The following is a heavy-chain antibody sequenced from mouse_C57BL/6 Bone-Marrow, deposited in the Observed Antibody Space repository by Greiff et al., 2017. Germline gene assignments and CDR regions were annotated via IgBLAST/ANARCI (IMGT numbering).Heavy chain of an antibody. CDR1: GYTFTSYW. D-gene: IGHD1-1*01. CDR2: IDPSDSYT. V-gene: IGHV1-69*01. CDR3: ARSLYYCGSSWYFDV. Sequence: QVQLQQPGAELVMPGASVKLSCKASGYTFTSYWMHWVKQRPGQGLEWIGEIDPSDSYTNYNQKFKGKSTLTVEKSSSTAYMQLSSLTSEDSAVYYCARSLYYCGSSWYFDVWGTGTTVTVSS. J-gene: IGHJ1*03.